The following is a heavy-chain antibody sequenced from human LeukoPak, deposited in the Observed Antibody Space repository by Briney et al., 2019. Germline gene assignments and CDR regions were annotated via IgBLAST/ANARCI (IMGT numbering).Heavy chain of an antibody. CDR2: ISESGGVT. V-gene: IGHV3-23*01. CDR1: GFSFRSYA. J-gene: IGHJ5*02. Sequence: GGSLRLSCAASGFSFRSYAMNWVRQAPGKGLEWVSGISESGGVTYYADSVKGRFTISRDNSKNTLYLQINSLRAEDTAVYYCAKDHWFDPWGQGTLVTVSS. CDR3: AKDHWFDP.